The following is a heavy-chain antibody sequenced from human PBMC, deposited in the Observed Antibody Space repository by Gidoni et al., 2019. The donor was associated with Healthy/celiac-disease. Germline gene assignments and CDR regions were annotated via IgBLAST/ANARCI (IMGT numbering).Heavy chain of an antibody. J-gene: IGHJ2*01. V-gene: IGHV3-23*01. CDR2: ISGSGGST. CDR3: AKVFRGAPFRFGYFDL. D-gene: IGHD3-10*02. Sequence: EVQLLESGGGLVQPGGSLRLSCAASGFTFSSYAMSWVRQAPGKGLEWVSAISGSGGSTYYADSVKGRFTISRDNSKNTLYLQMNSLRAEDTAVYYCAKVFRGAPFRFGYFDLWGRGTLVTVSS. CDR1: GFTFSSYA.